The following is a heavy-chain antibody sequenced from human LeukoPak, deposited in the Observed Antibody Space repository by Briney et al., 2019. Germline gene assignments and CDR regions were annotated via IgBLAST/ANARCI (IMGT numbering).Heavy chain of an antibody. V-gene: IGHV3-48*01. D-gene: IGHD5-24*01. Sequence: GGSLRLSCAASGFTFSSYSMNWVRQAPGKGLEWVSYISSSSSTIYYADSVKGRFTISRDNAKNSLYLQMSSLRAEDTAVYYCARQMGIDYWGQGTLVTVSS. CDR3: ARQMGIDY. CDR2: ISSSSSTI. J-gene: IGHJ4*02. CDR1: GFTFSSYS.